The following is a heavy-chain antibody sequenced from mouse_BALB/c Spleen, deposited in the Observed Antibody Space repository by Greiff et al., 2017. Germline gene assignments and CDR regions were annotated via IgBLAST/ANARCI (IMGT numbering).Heavy chain of an antibody. CDR3: ARQLGLREYAMDY. Sequence: QVQLQQSGAELARPGASVKLSCKASGYTFTSYWMQWVKPRPGQGLEWIGAIYPGDGDTRYTQKFKGKATLTADKSSSTAYMQLSSLASEDSAVYYCARQLGLREYAMDYWGQGTSVTVSS. V-gene: IGHV1-87*01. CDR2: IYPGDGDT. D-gene: IGHD3-2*01. J-gene: IGHJ4*01. CDR1: GYTFTSYW.